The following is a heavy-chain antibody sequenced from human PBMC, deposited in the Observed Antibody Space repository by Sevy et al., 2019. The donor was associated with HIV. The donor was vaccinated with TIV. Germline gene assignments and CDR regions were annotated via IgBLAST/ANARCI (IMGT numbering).Heavy chain of an antibody. CDR2: ISSSSSTR. D-gene: IGHD2-15*01. J-gene: IGHJ4*02. V-gene: IGHV3-48*02. CDR1: TFTFSSYS. CDR3: ASRGYCGGGSCYSGPNDY. Sequence: GGSLRLSCAVSTFTFSSYSMHWVRQAPGKGLEWVSYISSSSSTRYYADSVKGRFTISRDNAKNSLFLQMNSLRDEDTAVYYCASRGYCGGGSCYSGPNDYWGQGTLVTVSS.